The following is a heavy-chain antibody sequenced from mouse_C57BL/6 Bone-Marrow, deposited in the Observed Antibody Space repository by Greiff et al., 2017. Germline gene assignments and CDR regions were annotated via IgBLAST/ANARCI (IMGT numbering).Heavy chain of an antibody. J-gene: IGHJ1*03. CDR2: ILPSIGRT. CDR1: DSEVFPIAY. V-gene: IGHV15-2*01. D-gene: IGHD1-1*01. CDR3: ARHLTTVLAPYWYFDV. Sequence: VKLQESGSELRSPGSSVKLSCKDFDSEVFPIAYMSWVRQKPGHGFEWIGGILPSIGRTIYGEKFEDKATLDADTLSNTAYLELNSLTSEDSAIYYCARHLTTVLAPYWYFDVWGTGTTVTVSS.